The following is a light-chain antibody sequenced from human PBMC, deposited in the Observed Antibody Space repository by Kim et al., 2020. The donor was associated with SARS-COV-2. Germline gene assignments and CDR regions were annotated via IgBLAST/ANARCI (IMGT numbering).Light chain of an antibody. CDR3: QQCGSSPLT. J-gene: IGKJ4*01. CDR1: RVVSTTY. V-gene: IGKV3-20*01. Sequence: RGEAAPPSWRASRVVSTTYLAWYQQQAGPPPRLLFYGAYSGTGDIPETFSSGGSGTFFTLTISRLEAEDLAVYCWQQCGSSPLTFGRGTRVDIK. CDR2: GAY.